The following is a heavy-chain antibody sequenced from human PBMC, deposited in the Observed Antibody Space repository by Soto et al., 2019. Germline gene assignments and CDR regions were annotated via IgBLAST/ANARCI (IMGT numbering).Heavy chain of an antibody. CDR3: AKDGFSGSGKYYFDY. J-gene: IGHJ4*02. V-gene: IGHV3-23*01. Sequence: GGSLRLSCVVSGFSVSNNYMSWVRQAPGKGLDWVSAISDSGDSTYYADSVKGRFTISRDKSKNTLYLHMNSLTAEDTAVYYCAKDGFSGSGKYYFDYWGQGTLVTVSS. CDR1: GFSVSNNY. CDR2: ISDSGDST. D-gene: IGHD3-10*01.